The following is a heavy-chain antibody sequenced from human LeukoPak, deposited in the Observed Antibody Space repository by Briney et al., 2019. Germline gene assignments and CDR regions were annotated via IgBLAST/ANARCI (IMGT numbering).Heavy chain of an antibody. J-gene: IGHJ3*02. V-gene: IGHV1-8*01. CDR3: ARYIQGVGFDI. CDR2: MNPRDDT. D-gene: IGHD5-18*01. CDR1: GYTFTSYD. Sequence: ASVKVSCKASGYTFTSYDINWVRQATGRGLEWLGWMNPRDDTGYAQRFQGRVTLTRDRSTNTAYMEISSLTSDDTAVYYCARYIQGVGFDIWGQGTMVTVSA.